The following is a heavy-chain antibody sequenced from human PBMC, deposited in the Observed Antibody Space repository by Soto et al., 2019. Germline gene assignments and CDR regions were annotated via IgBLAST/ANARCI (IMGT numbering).Heavy chain of an antibody. D-gene: IGHD1-7*01. CDR3: VGYIWNYRNPYVDG. J-gene: IGHJ6*03. CDR1: GGTFGSYT. V-gene: IGHV1-69*02. Sequence: SVKVSCKASGGTFGSYTISWVRQSPGQGLEWMGRIIPILGIANYAQKFQGRVTITADKSTSTAYMELSSLRSEDTAVYYCVGYIWNYRNPYVDGRGTATPVTV. CDR2: IIPILGIA.